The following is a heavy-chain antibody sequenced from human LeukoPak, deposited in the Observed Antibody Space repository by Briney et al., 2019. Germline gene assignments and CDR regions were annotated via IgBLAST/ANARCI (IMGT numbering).Heavy chain of an antibody. CDR3: ARDRYYYDSSGYRFDY. CDR2: ISYDGRNK. D-gene: IGHD3-22*01. Sequence: GRSLRLSCAASGFTFSSYAMHWVRQAPGKGLEWVAVISYDGRNKYYADSVKGRFTISRDNSKNTLYLQMNSLRAEDTAVYYCARDRYYYDSSGYRFDYWGQGTLVTVPS. J-gene: IGHJ4*02. V-gene: IGHV3-30*01. CDR1: GFTFSSYA.